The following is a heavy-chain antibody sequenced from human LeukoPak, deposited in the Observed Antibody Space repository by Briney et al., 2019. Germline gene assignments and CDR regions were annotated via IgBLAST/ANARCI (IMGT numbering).Heavy chain of an antibody. CDR3: ASGDCSSTSCYPNWFDP. CDR1: RFTFSNYA. V-gene: IGHV3-30-3*01. Sequence: GGSLRLSCAASRFTFSNYAMHWVRQAPGKGLEWVAIISYDGSDKYYADSVKGRFTISRDNSKNTLYLQMNSLRAEDTAVYYCASGDCSSTSCYPNWFDPWGQGTLVTVSS. D-gene: IGHD2-2*01. CDR2: ISYDGSDK. J-gene: IGHJ5*02.